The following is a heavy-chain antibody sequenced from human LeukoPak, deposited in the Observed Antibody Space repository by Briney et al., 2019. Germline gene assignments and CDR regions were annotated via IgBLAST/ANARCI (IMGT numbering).Heavy chain of an antibody. D-gene: IGHD4-17*01. Sequence: GGSLRLSCAASGYTFSGYSMNWVRQAPGKGLEWVSSISSSSSYEYYADSLKGRFTISRDNAKNSLYPQMNSLRAEDTAVYYCARDRDYVIDYWGQGTLVTVSS. CDR1: GYTFSGYS. V-gene: IGHV3-21*01. J-gene: IGHJ4*02. CDR2: ISSSSSYE. CDR3: ARDRDYVIDY.